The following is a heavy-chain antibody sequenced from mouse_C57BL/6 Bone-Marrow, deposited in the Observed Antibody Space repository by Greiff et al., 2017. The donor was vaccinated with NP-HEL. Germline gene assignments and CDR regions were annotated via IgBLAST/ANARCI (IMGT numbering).Heavy chain of an antibody. D-gene: IGHD1-1*01. V-gene: IGHV1-15*01. CDR1: GYPFTDYE. CDR2: IDPETGGT. J-gene: IGHJ2*01. CDR3: TRGRGDY. Sequence: QVQLQQSGAELVRPGASVTLSCKASGYPFTDYEMHWVKQTPVHGLEWIGAIDPETGGTAYNQKFKGKAILTADKSSSTAYMELRSLTSEDSAVYYCTRGRGDYWGQGTTLTVSS.